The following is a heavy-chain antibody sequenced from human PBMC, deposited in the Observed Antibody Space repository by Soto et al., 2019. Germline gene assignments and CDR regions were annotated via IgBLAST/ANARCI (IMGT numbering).Heavy chain of an antibody. J-gene: IGHJ4*02. D-gene: IGHD3-3*01. CDR1: GGSFSGYY. V-gene: IGHV4-34*01. Sequence: SETLSLTCAVHGGSFSGYYWSWIRQPPGKGLEWIGEINHSGSTNYNPSLKSRVTISVDTSKNQFSLKLSSVTAADTAVYYCARGRSYDFWSGYYTGYFDYWGQGTLVTVSS. CDR3: ARGRSYDFWSGYYTGYFDY. CDR2: INHSGST.